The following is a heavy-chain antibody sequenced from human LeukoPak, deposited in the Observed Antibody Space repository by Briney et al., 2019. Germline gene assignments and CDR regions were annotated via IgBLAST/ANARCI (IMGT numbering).Heavy chain of an antibody. CDR1: GGSISSYY. Sequence: SETLSLTCTVSGGSISSYYWSWIRQPPGKGLEWIGYIYYSGSTDYNPSLKSRVTISVDTSKNQFSLKLSSVTAADTAVYYCARATVADYYFDYWGQGTLVTVSS. CDR2: IYYSGST. CDR3: ARATVADYYFDY. J-gene: IGHJ4*02. D-gene: IGHD2-15*01. V-gene: IGHV4-59*01.